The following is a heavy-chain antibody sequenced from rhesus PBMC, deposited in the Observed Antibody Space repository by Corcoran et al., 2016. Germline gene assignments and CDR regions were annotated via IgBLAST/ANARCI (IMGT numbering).Heavy chain of an antibody. Sequence: QVQLVQSGAEVKKPGSSVQVSCPASGYPFTAYSMHWVRPAPRQGLEWMGWINPYNGNTKYAQKFQGRVTMTRDTSTSTAYMELSSLRSEDTAVYYCARGGIDCSSTYCSLFDYWGQGVLVTVSS. D-gene: IGHD2-15*01. CDR1: GYPFTAYS. J-gene: IGHJ4*01. V-gene: IGHV1S2*01. CDR2: INPYNGNT. CDR3: ARGGIDCSSTYCSLFDY.